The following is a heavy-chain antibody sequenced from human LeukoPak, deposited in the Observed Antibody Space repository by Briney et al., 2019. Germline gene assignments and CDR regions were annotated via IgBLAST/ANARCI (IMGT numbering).Heavy chain of an antibody. Sequence: SETLSLTGTASGSSFSSYHWSWIRQPPGKGREWMGYIYYSGSTKYNPSLKGRVTISLDTSKNQFSLKLSSVTAADTAVYYCARVDYYISGSYYFDYWGQGTLVTVSS. D-gene: IGHD3-10*01. V-gene: IGHV4-59*01. CDR2: IYYSGST. J-gene: IGHJ4*02. CDR1: GSSFSSYH. CDR3: ARVDYYISGSYYFDY.